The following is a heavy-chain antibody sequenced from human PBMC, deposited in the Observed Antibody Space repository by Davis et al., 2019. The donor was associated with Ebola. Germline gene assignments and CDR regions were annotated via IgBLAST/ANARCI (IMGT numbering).Heavy chain of an antibody. CDR1: GGTFSSYT. Sequence: SVKVSCKASGGTFSSYTISWVRQAPGQGLEWMGRIIPILGIANYAQKFQGRVTITADKSTSTAYMELSSLRSEDTAVYYCARESGYYDSSGYYFRFNWYFDLWGRGTLVTVSS. J-gene: IGHJ2*01. D-gene: IGHD3-22*01. CDR2: IIPILGIA. V-gene: IGHV1-69*04. CDR3: ARESGYYDSSGYYFRFNWYFDL.